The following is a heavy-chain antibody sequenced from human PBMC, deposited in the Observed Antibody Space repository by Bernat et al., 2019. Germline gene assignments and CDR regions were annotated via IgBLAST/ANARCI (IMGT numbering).Heavy chain of an antibody. Sequence: QVQLVESGGGVVQPGRSLRLSCATSGFTFSSYAMHWVRQAPGQGLEWVAVISYDGSNKYYADSVKGRFTISRDNSKNTLYLQMNSLRAEDTAVYYCARDLVVGATGWGQGTLVTVSS. CDR1: GFTFSSYA. D-gene: IGHD1-26*01. V-gene: IGHV3-30-3*01. J-gene: IGHJ4*02. CDR3: ARDLVVGATG. CDR2: ISYDGSNK.